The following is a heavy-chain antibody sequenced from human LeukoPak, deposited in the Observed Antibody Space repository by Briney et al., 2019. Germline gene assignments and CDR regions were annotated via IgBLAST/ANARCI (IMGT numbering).Heavy chain of an antibody. CDR3: ARVGLHSFTLDY. D-gene: IGHD5-24*01. V-gene: IGHV1-69*13. CDR2: IIPIFGTA. CDR1: GGTFISYA. J-gene: IGHJ4*02. Sequence: GASVKVSCKASGGTFISYAISWVRQAPGQGLEWMGGIIPIFGTANYAQKFQGRVTITADESTSTAYMELSSLRSEDTAVYYCARVGLHSFTLDYWGQGTLVTVSS.